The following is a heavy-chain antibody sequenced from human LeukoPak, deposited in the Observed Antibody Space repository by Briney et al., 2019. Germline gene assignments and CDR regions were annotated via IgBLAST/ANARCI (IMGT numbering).Heavy chain of an antibody. V-gene: IGHV3-23*01. Sequence: GGSLRRSCAASGLTFSSYAMSWVRHAPGKGLEWVSATSSSGGSTYYADSVKGRMASCRANSTNTLYPQMNSLRAEDTAVYYWAKDLALRDIVVVVAATGSPIDYWGQGTLVTVSS. CDR2: TSSSGGST. CDR1: GLTFSSYA. CDR3: AKDLALRDIVVVVAATGSPIDY. D-gene: IGHD2-15*01. J-gene: IGHJ4*02.